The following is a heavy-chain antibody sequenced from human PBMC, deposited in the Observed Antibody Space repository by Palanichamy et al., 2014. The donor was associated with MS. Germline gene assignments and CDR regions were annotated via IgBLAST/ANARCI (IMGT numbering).Heavy chain of an antibody. J-gene: IGHJ5*02. Sequence: QVQLQESGPGLVKPSETLSLTCSVSGGSISSYYGSWIRQPPGKGLEWIGYIHYSGSTNYNPSLKSRVTMSVDTSKNQFSLKLSSVTAADTAFYYCARVRAARSGVDPWGQGTLVTVSS. CDR1: GGSISSYY. CDR3: ARVRAARSGVDP. D-gene: IGHD3-10*01. CDR2: IHYSGST. V-gene: IGHV4-59*01.